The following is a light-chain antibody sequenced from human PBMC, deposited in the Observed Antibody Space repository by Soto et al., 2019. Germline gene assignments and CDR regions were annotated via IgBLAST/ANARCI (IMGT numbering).Light chain of an antibody. Sequence: DIVMTQSPDSLAVSLGERATINCKSSQSVLYSSNNKNYLAWYQQKPGQPPKLLIYWASTRESGVPDRFSGSGSRTDFTLIISSLHAEDVAVYYCQQYYTTPWTFGQGTKVEIK. CDR2: WAS. V-gene: IGKV4-1*01. CDR1: QSVLYSSNNKNY. CDR3: QQYYTTPWT. J-gene: IGKJ1*01.